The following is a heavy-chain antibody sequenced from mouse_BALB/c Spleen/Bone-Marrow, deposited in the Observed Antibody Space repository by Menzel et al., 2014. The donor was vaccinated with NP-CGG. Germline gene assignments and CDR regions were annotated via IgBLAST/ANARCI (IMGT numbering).Heavy chain of an antibody. V-gene: IGHV1S22*01. CDR2: IYPGSGST. Sequence: LQQPGSELVRPGASVKLSCKASGYTFTSFWMHWVKQRPGQGLEWIGNIYPGSGSTNYDEKFKSKATLTVDTSSSTAYMQLSSLTSEGSAVYYCTRSFPYWGQGTLVTVSA. CDR3: TRSFPY. CDR1: GYTFTSFW. J-gene: IGHJ3*01.